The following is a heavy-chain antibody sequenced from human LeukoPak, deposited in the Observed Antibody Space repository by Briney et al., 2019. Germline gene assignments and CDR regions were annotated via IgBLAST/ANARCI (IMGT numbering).Heavy chain of an antibody. D-gene: IGHD2-2*01. V-gene: IGHV1-18*01. J-gene: IGHJ5*02. CDR2: ISAYNGNT. CDR1: GYTFTSYG. CDR3: ARDYCSSTSCFPAQFDP. Sequence: ASVKVSCKASGYTFTSYGISWVRQAPGQGLEWMGWISAYNGNTNYAQKLQGRVTMTTDTSTSTAYMELRSLRSDDTAVYYCARDYCSSTSCFPAQFDPWGQGTLVTVSS.